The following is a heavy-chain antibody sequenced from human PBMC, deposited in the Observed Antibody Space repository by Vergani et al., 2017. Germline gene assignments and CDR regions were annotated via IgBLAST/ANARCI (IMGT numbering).Heavy chain of an antibody. D-gene: IGHD3-3*01. CDR3: ARVNDFWSGYYSGVYYYYYMDV. V-gene: IGHV1-69*01. J-gene: IGHJ6*03. CDR1: GGTFSSYA. CDR2: IIPIFGTA. Sequence: VQLVQSGAEVKKPGSSVKVSCKASGGTFSSYAISWVRQAPGQGLEWMGGIIPIFGTANYAQKFQGRVTITADESTSTAYMELSSLRSEDTAVYYCARVNDFWSGYYSGVYYYYYMDVWGKGTTVTVSS.